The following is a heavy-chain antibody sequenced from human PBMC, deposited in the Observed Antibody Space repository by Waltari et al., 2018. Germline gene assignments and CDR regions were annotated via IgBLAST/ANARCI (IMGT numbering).Heavy chain of an antibody. J-gene: IGHJ3*02. CDR1: GVTFRSFW. CDR3: TRDSPSWI. V-gene: IGHV3-7*01. Sequence: EVHLVESGGGLVKPGGSRGLACGASGVTFRSFWMSWVRQAPGKGLEWVANINQDGNKLYYVDSVEGRFTISRDNAKNSLYLQMKSLRAEDTAIYYCTRDSPSWIWGQGTMVSVSS. CDR2: INQDGNKL.